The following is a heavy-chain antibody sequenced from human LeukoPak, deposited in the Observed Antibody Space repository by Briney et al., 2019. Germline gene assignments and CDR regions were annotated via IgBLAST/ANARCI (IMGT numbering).Heavy chain of an antibody. J-gene: IGHJ4*02. D-gene: IGHD1-1*01. CDR3: VRTTPGTNGIEFDF. CDR2: IGRGGGIK. CDR1: GFTFSSYA. Sequence: GGSLRLSCAASGFTFSSYAMTWVRQAPGKGLEWVSYIGRGGGIKYYADSVKGRFTISRDNAKNSLYLQMNRLRAEDTAIYYCVRTTPGTNGIEFDFWGQGTRVTVSS. V-gene: IGHV3-48*03.